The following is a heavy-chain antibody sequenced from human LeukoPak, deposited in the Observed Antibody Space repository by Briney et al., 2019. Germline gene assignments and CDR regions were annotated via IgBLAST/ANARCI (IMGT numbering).Heavy chain of an antibody. CDR3: ASLSSLSILDY. CDR1: GFTFSSYA. J-gene: IGHJ4*02. D-gene: IGHD3-3*02. V-gene: IGHV3-30-3*01. Sequence: GGSLRLSCAASGFTFSSYAMSWVRQAPGKGLEWVAVISYDGSNKYYADSVKGRFTISRDNSKNTLYLQMNSLRAEDTAVYYCASLSSLSILDYWGQGTLVTVSS. CDR2: ISYDGSNK.